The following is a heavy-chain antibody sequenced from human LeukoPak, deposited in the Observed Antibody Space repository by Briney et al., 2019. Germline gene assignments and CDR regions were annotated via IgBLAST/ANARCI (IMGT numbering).Heavy chain of an antibody. CDR3: ARGRYSSSWYLPGGYFDL. D-gene: IGHD6-13*01. CDR2: IYYSGST. CDR1: GGSISSSSYY. J-gene: IGHJ2*01. V-gene: IGHV4-39*07. Sequence: PSETLSLTCTVSGGSISSSSYYWGWIRQPPGKGLEWIGSIYYSGSTYYNPSLKSRVTISVDRSKNQFSLKLSSVTAADTAVYYCARGRYSSSWYLPGGYFDLWGRGTLVTVSS.